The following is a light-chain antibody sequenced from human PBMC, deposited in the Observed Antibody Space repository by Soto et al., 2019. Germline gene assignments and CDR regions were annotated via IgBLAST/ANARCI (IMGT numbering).Light chain of an antibody. V-gene: IGLV2-14*03. CDR1: GSDVGGYDY. CDR2: DVS. J-gene: IGLJ2*01. CDR3: SSYTSISTLI. Sequence: QSALTQPASVSGSPGQSITISCTGTGSDVGGYDYVSWYQHHPGKAPKLMIFDVSTRPSGISIRFSGSKSGNTASLTISGLHADDEADFYCSSYTSISTLIFGGGTKLTVL.